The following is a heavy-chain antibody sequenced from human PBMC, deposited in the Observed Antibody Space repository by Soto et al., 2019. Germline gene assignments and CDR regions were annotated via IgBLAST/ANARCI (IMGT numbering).Heavy chain of an antibody. V-gene: IGHV3-48*01. CDR1: GFTFSSYS. J-gene: IGHJ6*03. CDR3: ARLPVATYYYYMDV. CDR2: ISSSSSTI. D-gene: IGHD5-12*01. Sequence: EVQLVESGGGLVQPGGSLRLSCAASGFTFSSYSMNWVRQAPGKGLEWVSYISSSSSTIYYADSVKGRFTISSDNAKNSLYLQMAGLSAEDKAVYYCARLPVATYYYYMDVWGKGTTVTVSS.